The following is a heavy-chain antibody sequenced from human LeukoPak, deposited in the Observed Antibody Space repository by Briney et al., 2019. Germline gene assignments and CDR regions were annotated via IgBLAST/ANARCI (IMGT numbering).Heavy chain of an antibody. D-gene: IGHD1-26*01. CDR2: ISGSGAST. CDR3: AKDMPTRVSGSYSGFDY. V-gene: IGHV3-23*01. CDR1: GFTFSSYA. J-gene: IGHJ4*02. Sequence: PGGSLRLSCAASGFTFSSYAMSWVRQAPGKGLEWVSAISGSGASTYYADSVKGRFTISRDNSKNSLYLQMNSLRTEDTALYYCAKDMPTRVSGSYSGFDYWGQGTLVTVSS.